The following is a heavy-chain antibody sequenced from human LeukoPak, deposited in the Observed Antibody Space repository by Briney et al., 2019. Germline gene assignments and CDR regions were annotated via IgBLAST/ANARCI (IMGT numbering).Heavy chain of an antibody. CDR1: GFTFSSYS. J-gene: IGHJ4*02. V-gene: IGHV3-21*01. Sequence: PGGSLRLSCAASGFTFSSYSMNWVRQAPGKGLEWVSSISSSSSYIYYADSVKGRFTISRDNAKNSLYLQMNSLRAEDTAVYHCAREMILGTSSSGTFDYWGQGTLVTVSS. CDR3: AREMILGTSSSGTFDY. CDR2: ISSSSSYI. D-gene: IGHD6-13*01.